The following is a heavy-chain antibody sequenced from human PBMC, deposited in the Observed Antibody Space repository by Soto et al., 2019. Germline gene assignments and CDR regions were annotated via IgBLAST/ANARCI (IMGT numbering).Heavy chain of an antibody. Sequence: QVQLVESGGGVVQPGRSLRLSCAASGFTFSNYGMHWVRQAPGKGLEWVAHVWYDGRNKYYRDSVQGRFSISRDNSKNTLDLQMNSLRDEDTAVYYCVRAAGYSGNDYVYYYGMDVWGQGTTVTVSS. V-gene: IGHV3-33*01. D-gene: IGHD5-12*01. CDR1: GFTFSNYG. CDR2: VWYDGRNK. J-gene: IGHJ6*02. CDR3: VRAAGYSGNDYVYYYGMDV.